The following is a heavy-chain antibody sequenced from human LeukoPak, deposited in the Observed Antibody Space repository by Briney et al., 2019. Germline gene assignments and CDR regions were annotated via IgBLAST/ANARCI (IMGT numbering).Heavy chain of an antibody. CDR1: GYSFTSYW. V-gene: IGHV5-51*01. J-gene: IGHJ4*02. D-gene: IGHD6-19*01. CDR3: AKSIEVAPNEGFDY. CDR2: IYPADSDT. Sequence: GESLKISRKGSGYSFTSYWIGRVRQMPGKGLEWMGIIYPADSDTRYSPSFQGQVTISADKSISTAYLQWSSLKASDTAMYFCAKSIEVAPNEGFDYWGQGTQVTVSS.